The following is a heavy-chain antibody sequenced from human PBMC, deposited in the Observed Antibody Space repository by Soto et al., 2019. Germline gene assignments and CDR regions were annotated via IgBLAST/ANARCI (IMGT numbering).Heavy chain of an antibody. Sequence: QVQLVQSGAEVKKPGASVKVSCKASGYTFTSYDINWVRQATGQGLEWMGWMNPNSGNTGYAQKFKGRVPXTRNTSISTAYMELSSLRSEDTAVYYCARWPDGYYYYGMDVWGQGTTVTVSS. CDR2: MNPNSGNT. CDR1: GYTFTSYD. V-gene: IGHV1-8*01. J-gene: IGHJ6*02. CDR3: ARWPDGYYYYGMDV.